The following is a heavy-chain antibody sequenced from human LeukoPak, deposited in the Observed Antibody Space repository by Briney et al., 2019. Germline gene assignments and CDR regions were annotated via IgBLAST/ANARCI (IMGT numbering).Heavy chain of an antibody. CDR3: AKGPSGFLETPRYFDY. J-gene: IGHJ4*02. D-gene: IGHD3-3*01. CDR1: GFTFSSYG. V-gene: IGHV3-23*01. CDR2: ISGSGGST. Sequence: PGGSLRLSCAASGFTFSSYGMSWVRQAPGKGLEWVSAISGSGGSTYYADSVKGRFTISRDNSKNTLYLQMNSLRAEDTAVYFCAKGPSGFLETPRYFDYWGQGTLVTVSS.